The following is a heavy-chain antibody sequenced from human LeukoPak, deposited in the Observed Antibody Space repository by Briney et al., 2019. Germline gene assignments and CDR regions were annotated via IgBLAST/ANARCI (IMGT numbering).Heavy chain of an antibody. J-gene: IGHJ4*02. CDR1: GGSISSYY. D-gene: IGHD4-17*01. CDR3: ARNPPHGDPGGFDY. V-gene: IGHV4-59*01. Sequence: SKTLSPTCTVSGGSISSYYWSWIRQPPGKGLEWIGYIYYSGSTNYNPSLKSRVTISVDTSKNQFSLKLSSVTAADTAVYYCARNPPHGDPGGFDYWGQGTLVTVSS. CDR2: IYYSGST.